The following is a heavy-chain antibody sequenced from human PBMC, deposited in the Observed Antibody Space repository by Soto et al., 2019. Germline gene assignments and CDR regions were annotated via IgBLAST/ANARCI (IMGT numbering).Heavy chain of an antibody. Sequence: GASVKVSCKASGYTFTSYAMHWVRQAPGQRLEWMGWINAGNGNTKYSQKFQGRVTITRDTSASTAYMELSSLRSEDTAVYYCARVRRVYYYGSGSYATFDPWGQGTLVTVSS. CDR1: GYTFTSYA. V-gene: IGHV1-3*01. CDR3: ARVRRVYYYGSGSYATFDP. D-gene: IGHD3-10*01. J-gene: IGHJ5*02. CDR2: INAGNGNT.